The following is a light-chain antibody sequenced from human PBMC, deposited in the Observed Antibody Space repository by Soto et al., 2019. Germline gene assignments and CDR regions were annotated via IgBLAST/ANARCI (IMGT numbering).Light chain of an antibody. CDR1: SSDVGGYNY. CDR2: EVS. J-gene: IGLJ1*01. V-gene: IGLV2-14*01. CDR3: SSYTSSSTYV. Sequence: QSALTQPASVSGSPGQSITISCTGTSSDVGGYNYVSWYQQHPGKAPELMIYEVSNRPSGVSNRFSGSKSGNTASPTISGLQAEDEADYYCSSYTSSSTYVFGTGTKLTVL.